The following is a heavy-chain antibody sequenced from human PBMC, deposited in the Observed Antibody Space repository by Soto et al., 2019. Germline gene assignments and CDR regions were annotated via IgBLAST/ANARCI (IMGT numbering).Heavy chain of an antibody. V-gene: IGHV3-74*01. CDR3: AREPYSGYGHFDY. D-gene: IGHD5-12*01. J-gene: IGHJ4*02. CDR1: GFTFSSYW. CDR2: INSDGSST. Sequence: EVQLVESGGGLVQPGGSLRLSCAASGFTFSSYWMHWVRQAPGKGLVWVSRINSDGSSTNYADSVKGRFTISRENAKNTLYLQMNSLRAEDTAVYYCAREPYSGYGHFDYWGQGTLVTVSS.